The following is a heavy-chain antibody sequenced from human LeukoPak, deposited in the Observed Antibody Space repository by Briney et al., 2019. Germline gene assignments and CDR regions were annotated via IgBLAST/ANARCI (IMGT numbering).Heavy chain of an antibody. Sequence: GGSLKLSCAASGFTFSGSAMHWVRQASGKGLEWVGRIRSKANSYATAYAASVKGRFTISRDDSKNTAYLQMNSLKTEDTAVYYCTRHSGSSWDYNWFDSWGQGTLVTVSS. CDR1: GFTFSGSA. V-gene: IGHV3-73*01. J-gene: IGHJ5*01. CDR3: TRHSGSSWDYNWFDS. D-gene: IGHD6-13*01. CDR2: IRSKANSYAT.